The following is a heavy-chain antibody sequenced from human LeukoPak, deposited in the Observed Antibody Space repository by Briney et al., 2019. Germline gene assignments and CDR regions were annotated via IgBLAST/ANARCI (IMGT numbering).Heavy chain of an antibody. J-gene: IGHJ4*02. Sequence: PGGSLRLSCAASGLTFDDYAMHWVRQTPGKGLEWVSLISGDGGSTYYADSVKGRFTISRDNSKNSLYLQMNSLRTEDSALYYCAKGYCTGGRCYYIAYWGQGTLVTVSS. V-gene: IGHV3-43*02. CDR3: AKGYCTGGRCYYIAY. CDR1: GLTFDDYA. CDR2: ISGDGGST. D-gene: IGHD2-15*01.